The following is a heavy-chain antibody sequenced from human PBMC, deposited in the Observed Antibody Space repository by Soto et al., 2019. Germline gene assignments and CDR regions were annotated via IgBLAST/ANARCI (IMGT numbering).Heavy chain of an antibody. V-gene: IGHV3-74*01. D-gene: IGHD2-2*01. J-gene: IGHJ6*02. CDR2: INSDGSST. CDR1: GFTFSSYW. CDR3: ARDGGYCSSTSCYPYYYYYGMDV. Sequence: GGSLRLSCAASGFTFSSYWMHWVRQAPGKGLVWVSRINSDGSSTSYADSVKGRFTISRGNAKNTLYLQMNSLRAEDTAVYYCARDGGYCSSTSCYPYYYYYGMDVWGQGTTVTVSS.